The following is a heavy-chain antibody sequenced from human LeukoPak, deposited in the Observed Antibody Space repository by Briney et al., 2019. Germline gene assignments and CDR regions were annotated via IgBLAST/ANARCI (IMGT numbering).Heavy chain of an antibody. CDR1: GFTFDDYA. V-gene: IGHV3-9*01. CDR3: AKDSEEGHWYFDL. Sequence: GRSLRLSCAASGFTFDDYAMHWVRQAPGKGLEWVSGISWNSGSIGYADSVKGRFTISRDNAKNSLYLQMNSLRAEDTALYYCAKDSEEGHWYFDLWGRGTLVTVSS. CDR2: ISWNSGSI. J-gene: IGHJ2*01.